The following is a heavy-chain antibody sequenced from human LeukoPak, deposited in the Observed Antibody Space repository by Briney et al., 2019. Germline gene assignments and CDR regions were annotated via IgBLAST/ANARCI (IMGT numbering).Heavy chain of an antibody. D-gene: IGHD2-2*01. CDR1: GFTFSSYW. J-gene: IGHJ5*02. Sequence: GGSLRLSCAASGFTFSSYWMSWVRQAPGKGLEWVANIKQDGSEKYYVDSVKGRFTISRDNAKNSLYLQMNSLRAEDTAVYYCAARYCSSTSCLGPNWFDPWGQGTLVTVSS. V-gene: IGHV3-7*01. CDR2: IKQDGSEK. CDR3: AARYCSSTSCLGPNWFDP.